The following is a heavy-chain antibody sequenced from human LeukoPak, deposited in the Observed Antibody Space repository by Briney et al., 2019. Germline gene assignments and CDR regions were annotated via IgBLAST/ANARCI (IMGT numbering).Heavy chain of an antibody. V-gene: IGHV3-30-3*02. CDR3: AKWDCSGGSCYFDY. CDR1: GFTFSSYA. Sequence: GGSLRLSCAASGFTFSSYAMHWVRQAPGKGLEWVAVISYDGSNKYYADSVKGRFTISRDNSKNTLYLQMNSLRAEDTAVYYCAKWDCSGGSCYFDYWGQGTLVTVSS. D-gene: IGHD2-15*01. J-gene: IGHJ4*02. CDR2: ISYDGSNK.